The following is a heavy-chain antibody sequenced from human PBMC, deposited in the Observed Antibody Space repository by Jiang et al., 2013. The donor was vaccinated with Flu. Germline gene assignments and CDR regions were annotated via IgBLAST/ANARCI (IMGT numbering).Heavy chain of an antibody. D-gene: IGHD2/OR15-2a*01. CDR1: GASITTYY. J-gene: IGHJ4*02. CDR3: ARDIEYPGSFLYFDY. Sequence: GSGLVKPSETPSLTCTVSGASITTYYWSWIRQSPDKGLEWIASISYSGGTNYNPSLMSRVTMSIDMFNNRFSLKLRSVTAADAAVYYCARDIEYPGSFLYFDYWGQGSLVTVSS. V-gene: IGHV4-59*13. CDR2: ISYSGGT.